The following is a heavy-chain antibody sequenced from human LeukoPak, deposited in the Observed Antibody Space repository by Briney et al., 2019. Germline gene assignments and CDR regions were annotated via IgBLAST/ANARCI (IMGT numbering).Heavy chain of an antibody. CDR3: AGANSGSYYDAMGFAFDI. CDR1: GGSISSSSYY. D-gene: IGHD1-26*01. V-gene: IGHV4-39*07. Sequence: SETLSLTCTVSGGSISSSSYYWGWIRQPPGKGLEWIGSIYYSGSTYYNPSLKSRVTISVDMSKNQFSLKLSSVTAADTAVYYCAGANSGSYYDAMGFAFDIWGQGTMVTVSS. CDR2: IYYSGST. J-gene: IGHJ3*02.